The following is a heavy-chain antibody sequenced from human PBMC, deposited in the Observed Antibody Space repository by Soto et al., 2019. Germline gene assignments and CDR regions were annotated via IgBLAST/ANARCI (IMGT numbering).Heavy chain of an antibody. J-gene: IGHJ3*02. CDR2: ISYNGSNK. CDR3: AKGPRLVVVAASAFDI. V-gene: IGHV3-30*18. D-gene: IGHD2-15*01. CDR1: GFTFSSYS. Sequence: GGSLRLSCAASGFTFSSYSMNWVRQAPGKGLEWVAVISYNGSNKYYADSVKGRFTISRDNSKNTLYLQMNSLRAEDTAVYYCAKGPRLVVVAASAFDIWGQGTMVTVSS.